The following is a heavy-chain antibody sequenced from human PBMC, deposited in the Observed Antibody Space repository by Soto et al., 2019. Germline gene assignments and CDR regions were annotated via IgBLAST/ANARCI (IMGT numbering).Heavy chain of an antibody. J-gene: IGHJ5*02. V-gene: IGHV4-59*01. D-gene: IGHD6-13*01. CDR1: GGSISSYY. CDR2: IYYSGSA. CDR3: ARVGYSSSCYNWFDP. Sequence: SETLRLTCTVSGGSISSYYWSWIRQPPGKGLEWIGYIYYSGSANYNPSLKSRVTISVDTSKNQFSLKLSSVTAADTAVYYCARVGYSSSCYNWFDPWRQGTLVAVSS.